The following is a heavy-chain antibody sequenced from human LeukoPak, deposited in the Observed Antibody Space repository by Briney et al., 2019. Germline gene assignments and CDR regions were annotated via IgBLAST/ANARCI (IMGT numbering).Heavy chain of an antibody. V-gene: IGHV3-11*03. J-gene: IGHJ4*02. CDR1: GFTFSDYY. CDR2: ISSSSSYT. D-gene: IGHD3-10*01. Sequence: GGSLRLSCAASGFTFSDYYMSWIRQAPGKGLEWVSYISSSSSYTNYADSVKGRLTISRDNAKNSLYLQMNSLRAEDTAVYYCASVHYGSGSYYYFDYWGQGTLVTVSS. CDR3: ASVHYGSGSYYYFDY.